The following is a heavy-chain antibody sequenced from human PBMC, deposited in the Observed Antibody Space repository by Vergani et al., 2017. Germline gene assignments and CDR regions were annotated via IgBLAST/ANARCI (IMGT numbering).Heavy chain of an antibody. CDR3: AREGAGYCSGGSCYFGGDDAFDI. J-gene: IGHJ3*02. Sequence: VQLVESGGGLVQPGGSLRLSCAASGFAFSDYYMSWIRQAPGKGLEWVSYISSSGSTIYYADSVKGRFTISRDNAKNSLYLQMNSLRAEDTAVYYCAREGAGYCSGGSCYFGGDDAFDIWGQGTMVTVSS. CDR1: GFAFSDYY. D-gene: IGHD2-15*01. CDR2: ISSSGSTI. V-gene: IGHV3-11*01.